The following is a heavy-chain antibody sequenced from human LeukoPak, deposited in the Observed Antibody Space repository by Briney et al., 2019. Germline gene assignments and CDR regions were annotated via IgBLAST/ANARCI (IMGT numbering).Heavy chain of an antibody. V-gene: IGHV4-61*01. CDR3: ARGSEAAAADV. CDR1: GGSVSSGSYY. CDR2: IYYSGST. Sequence: SETLSLTCTVSGGSVSSGSYYWSWIRQPPGKGLEWIGYIYYSGSTYYNPSLKSRVTISVDRSKNQFSLKLSSVTAADTAVYYCARGSEAAAADVWGQGTTVTVSS. J-gene: IGHJ6*02. D-gene: IGHD2-15*01.